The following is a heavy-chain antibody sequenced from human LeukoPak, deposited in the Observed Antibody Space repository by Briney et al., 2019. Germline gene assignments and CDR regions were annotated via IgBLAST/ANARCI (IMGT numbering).Heavy chain of an antibody. J-gene: IGHJ3*02. D-gene: IGHD3-22*01. CDR2: ISADNGKT. V-gene: IGHV1-18*01. CDR3: AREAYYDSSGTMGAFDI. Sequence: GASVKVSCKASGYTFTSYGISWVRQAPGQGLEWMGWISADNGKTNYAQKLQGRVTMTTDTSTSTAYMELRSLRSDDTAVYYCAREAYYDSSGTMGAFDIWGQGTMVTVSS. CDR1: GYTFTSYG.